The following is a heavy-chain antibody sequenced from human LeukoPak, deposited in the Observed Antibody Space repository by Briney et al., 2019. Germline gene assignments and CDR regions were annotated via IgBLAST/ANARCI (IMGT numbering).Heavy chain of an antibody. J-gene: IGHJ5*02. CDR2: IYYSGST. D-gene: IGHD3-9*01. Sequence: SETLSLTCTVSGGSISSSSYYWGWIRQPPGKGLEWIGSIYYSGSTYYNPSLKSRVTISVDTSKNQFSLKLSSVTAADTVVYYCARQDYDILTGYLNWFDPWGQGTLVTVSS. CDR3: ARQDYDILTGYLNWFDP. V-gene: IGHV4-39*01. CDR1: GGSISSSSYY.